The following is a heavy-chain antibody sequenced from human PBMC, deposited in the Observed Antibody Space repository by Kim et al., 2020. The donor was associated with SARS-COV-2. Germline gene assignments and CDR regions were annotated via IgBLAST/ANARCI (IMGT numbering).Heavy chain of an antibody. D-gene: IGHD6-19*01. J-gene: IGHJ4*02. CDR3: ARAYSSGWAYFDY. V-gene: IGHV3-21*01. Sequence: YADSVKGRFNSSRDNAKNSLYLQMNSLRAEDTAVYYCARAYSSGWAYFDYWGQGTLVTVSS.